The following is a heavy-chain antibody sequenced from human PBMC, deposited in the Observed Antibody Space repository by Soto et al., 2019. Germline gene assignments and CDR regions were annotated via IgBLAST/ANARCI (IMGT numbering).Heavy chain of an antibody. Sequence: SDTLSLTCSFSGDSVTSHYFTWIRQSPEKGLEWIGYIHYTGSSHYNPSLKSRLTISVDKAKNQFSLMLSSVTAADTAVYFCARFLRLDLMYYFDFWGQGTLVTVSS. CDR1: GDSVTSHY. J-gene: IGHJ4*02. CDR3: ARFLRLDLMYYFDF. CDR2: IHYTGSS. V-gene: IGHV4-59*02. D-gene: IGHD3-16*01.